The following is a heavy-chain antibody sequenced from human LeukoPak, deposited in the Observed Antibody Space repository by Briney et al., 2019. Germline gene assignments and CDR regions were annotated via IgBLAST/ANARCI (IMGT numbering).Heavy chain of an antibody. CDR1: GFTFSSYW. CDR3: ARDRNTGSSYENLFEY. J-gene: IGHJ4*02. V-gene: IGHV3-74*01. CDR2: INSDGSST. Sequence: GGSLRLSCAASGFTFSSYWMHWVRQAPGKGLVWVSRINSDGSSTSYADSVKGRFTISSDNAKNTLYLQMNSLRAEDTSVYYCARDRNTGSSYENLFEYWGQGSLVTVSS. D-gene: IGHD1-26*01.